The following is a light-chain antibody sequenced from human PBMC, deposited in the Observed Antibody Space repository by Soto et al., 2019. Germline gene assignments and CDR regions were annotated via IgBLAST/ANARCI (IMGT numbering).Light chain of an antibody. CDR3: QHYGSSPPVYT. Sequence: EIVLTQSPGTLSLSPGERATLSCRASQSVYTNYLAWYQQISGQAPRLLIYGASSRATGIPYRFSGSGSGTDFTLIFSRLEPEDFAVYYCQHYGSSPPVYTFGQGTKLEIK. CDR2: GAS. CDR1: QSVYTNY. V-gene: IGKV3-20*01. J-gene: IGKJ2*01.